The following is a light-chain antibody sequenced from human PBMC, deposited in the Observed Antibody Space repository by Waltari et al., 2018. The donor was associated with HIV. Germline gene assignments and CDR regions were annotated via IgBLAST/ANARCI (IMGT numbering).Light chain of an antibody. CDR2: AAS. CDR1: QNIGNL. Sequence: DPVTFTCRASQNIGNLLNWFQQKPGKAPKLLIHAASSLQSGVPSRFSGSGSGTDFSLTISSLQPEDFATYYCLQSSTTPLTFGPGTKVDIK. V-gene: IGKV1-39*01. CDR3: LQSSTTPLT. J-gene: IGKJ3*01.